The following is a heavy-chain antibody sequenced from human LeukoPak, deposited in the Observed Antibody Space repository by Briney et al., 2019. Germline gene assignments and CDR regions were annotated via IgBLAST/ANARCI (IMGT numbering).Heavy chain of an antibody. CDR1: GYSISSGYY. J-gene: IGHJ4*02. D-gene: IGHD3-16*02. V-gene: IGHV4-38-2*02. CDR2: IYHSGST. Sequence: SETLSLTCSVSGYSISSGYYWGWIRQPPGMGLEWIGNIYHSGSTYYNPSLKSRVTISLDTSKNQFSLKLSSVTAADTAVYYCARYDVWGSYRAFDYWGQGTLVTVSS. CDR3: ARYDVWGSYRAFDY.